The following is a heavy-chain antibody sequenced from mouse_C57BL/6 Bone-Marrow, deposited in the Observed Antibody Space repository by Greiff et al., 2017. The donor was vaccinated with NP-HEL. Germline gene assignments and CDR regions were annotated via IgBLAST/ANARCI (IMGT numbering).Heavy chain of an antibody. CDR3: ARSFSIYYGPAWFAY. V-gene: IGHV1-7*01. CDR2: INPSSGYT. J-gene: IGHJ3*01. CDR1: GYTFTSYW. Sequence: VKLVESGAELAKPGASVKLSCKASGYTFTSYWMHWVKQRPGQGLEWIGYINPSSGYTKYNQKFKDKATLTADKSSSTAYMQLSSLTYEDSAVYYCARSFSIYYGPAWFAYWGQGTLVTVSA. D-gene: IGHD2-1*01.